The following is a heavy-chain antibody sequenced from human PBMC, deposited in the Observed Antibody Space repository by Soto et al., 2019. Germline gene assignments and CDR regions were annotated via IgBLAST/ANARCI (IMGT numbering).Heavy chain of an antibody. CDR3: AKPERYFDWFTRFDP. V-gene: IGHV3-23*01. CDR1: GFTFSSYA. J-gene: IGHJ5*02. D-gene: IGHD3-9*01. Sequence: GGSLRLSCAASGFTFSSYAMSWVRQAPGKGLEWVSAISGSGGSTYYADSVKGRFTISRDNSKNTLYLQMNSLRAEDMAVYYFAKPERYFDWFTRFDPWGQGTLVTVSS. CDR2: ISGSGGST.